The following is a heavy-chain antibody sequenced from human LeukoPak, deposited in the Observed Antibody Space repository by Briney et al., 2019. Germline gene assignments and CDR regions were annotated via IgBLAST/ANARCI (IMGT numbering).Heavy chain of an antibody. D-gene: IGHD3-22*01. CDR2: ISYDGSNK. Sequence: PGGSLRLSCAASGFTFNSYSMHWVRQAPGKGLEWVAVISYDGSNKHYGDSVKGPFTISRDNSKNTLYLELSSLRAEDTAVFYCARGLQYYYDSSGYYFDYWDQGTLVTVSS. CDR1: GFTFNSYS. CDR3: ARGLQYYYDSSGYYFDY. J-gene: IGHJ4*02. V-gene: IGHV3-30-3*01.